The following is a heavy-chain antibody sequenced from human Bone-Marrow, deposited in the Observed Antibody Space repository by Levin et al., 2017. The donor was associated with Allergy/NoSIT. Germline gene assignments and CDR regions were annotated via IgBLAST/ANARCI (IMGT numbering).Heavy chain of an antibody. D-gene: IGHD3-10*01. J-gene: IGHJ4*02. Sequence: SETLSLTCAVYGGSFSGYYWSWIRQPPGKGLEWIGEINHSGSTNYNPSLKSRVTISVDTSKNQFSLKLSSVTAADTAVYYCARGQFRGVRGALKFFDYWGQGTLVTVSS. V-gene: IGHV4-34*01. CDR3: ARGQFRGVRGALKFFDY. CDR2: INHSGST. CDR1: GGSFSGYY.